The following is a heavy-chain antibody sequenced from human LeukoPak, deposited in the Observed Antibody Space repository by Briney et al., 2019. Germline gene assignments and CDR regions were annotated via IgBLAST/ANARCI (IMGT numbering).Heavy chain of an antibody. J-gene: IGHJ4*02. CDR2: ISGTGGTT. D-gene: IGHD4-17*01. V-gene: IGHV3-23*01. CDR1: GFTFSNYS. Sequence: GGSLRLSCAASGFTFSNYSMSWVRQAPGKGLEWVSTISGTGGTTYYADSVKGRFTISRDNSKNTLFLQFNSLRADDTAVYYCARGRGTTVTAAANYWGQGTLVTVSS. CDR3: ARGRGTTVTAAANY.